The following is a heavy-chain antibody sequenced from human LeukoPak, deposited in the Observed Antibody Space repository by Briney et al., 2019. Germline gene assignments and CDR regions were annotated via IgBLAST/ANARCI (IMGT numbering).Heavy chain of an antibody. CDR2: ISAYNGNT. V-gene: IGHV1-18*01. Sequence: ASVNVSCKASVYTFTSYGISWVRQAPGQGLEWMGWISAYNGNTNYAQKLQGRVTMTTDTSTSTAYMELRSLRSDDTAVYYCARSRNYYGSGSYYNSNFYYFDYWGQGTLVTVSS. J-gene: IGHJ4*02. CDR3: ARSRNYYGSGSYYNSNFYYFDY. D-gene: IGHD3-10*01. CDR1: VYTFTSYG.